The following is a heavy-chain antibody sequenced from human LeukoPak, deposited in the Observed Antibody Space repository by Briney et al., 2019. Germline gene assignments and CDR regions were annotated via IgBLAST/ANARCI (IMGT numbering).Heavy chain of an antibody. CDR2: INHSGST. D-gene: IGHD3-10*01. CDR1: GGSISNKY. J-gene: IGHJ5*02. V-gene: IGHV4-34*01. Sequence: RSSETLSLTCTVSGGSISNKYWSWIRQPPGKGLEWIGEINHSGSTNYNPSLKSRVTISVDTSKNQFSLKLSSVTAADTAVYYCARHSRMVRGVMRPRWFDTWGQGTLVTVSS. CDR3: ARHSRMVRGVMRPRWFDT.